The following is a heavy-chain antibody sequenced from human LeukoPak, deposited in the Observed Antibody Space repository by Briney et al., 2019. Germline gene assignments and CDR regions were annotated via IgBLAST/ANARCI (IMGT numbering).Heavy chain of an antibody. CDR2: IQKDGGSK. Sequence: PGGSLRLSCAASGFTFSNYVMNWVRQPPGKGLEWVTFIQKDGGSKFYADSVKGRFTISRDNSKKTVYLQMSSLTIEDTAVYYCAKEPGEGGSAFDYWGQGTLVTVYS. V-gene: IGHV3-30*02. CDR1: GFTFSNYV. D-gene: IGHD3-16*01. J-gene: IGHJ4*02. CDR3: AKEPGEGGSAFDY.